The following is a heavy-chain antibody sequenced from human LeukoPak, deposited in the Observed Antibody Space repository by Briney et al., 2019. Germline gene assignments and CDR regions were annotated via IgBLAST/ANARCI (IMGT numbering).Heavy chain of an antibody. D-gene: IGHD3-16*01. Sequence: XGSLRLSCAGSGFTFSDHYMRWVRQAPGEGLEWGSYITKSGTSIEYADSVKGRFTLSRDDAKNSLYLQMDSLRAEDAAVYYCGRGHWGLDYWGQGSLVTV. CDR3: GRGHWGLDY. V-gene: IGHV3-11*01. CDR1: GFTFSDHY. J-gene: IGHJ4*02. CDR2: ITKSGTSI.